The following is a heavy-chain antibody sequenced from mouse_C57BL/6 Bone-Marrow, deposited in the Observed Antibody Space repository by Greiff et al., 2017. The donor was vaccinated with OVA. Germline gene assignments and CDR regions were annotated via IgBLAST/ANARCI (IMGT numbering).Heavy chain of an antibody. J-gene: IGHJ2*01. CDR2: IYPRSGNT. CDR1: GYTFTSYG. Sequence: QVQLKQSGAELARPGASVKLSCKASGYTFTSYGISWVKQRTGQGLEWIGEIYPRSGNTYYNEKFKGKATLTADKSSSTAYMELRSLTSEDSAVYFCARAEVYDYDVAYFDYWGQGTTLTVSS. D-gene: IGHD2-4*01. CDR3: ARAEVYDYDVAYFDY. V-gene: IGHV1-81*01.